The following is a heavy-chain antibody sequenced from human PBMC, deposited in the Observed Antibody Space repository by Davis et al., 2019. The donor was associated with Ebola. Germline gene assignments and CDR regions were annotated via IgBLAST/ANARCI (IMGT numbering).Heavy chain of an antibody. Sequence: ASVKVSCKASGYTFTSHDINWVRQATGQGLEWMGWMNPNSGNTGYAQKFQGRVTMTRNTSISTAYMELSSLRSEDTAVYYCARRVGVSMDTRHDYWGQGTLVTVSA. CDR3: ARRVGVSMDTRHDY. CDR1: GYTFTSHD. V-gene: IGHV1-8*01. J-gene: IGHJ4*02. D-gene: IGHD5-18*01. CDR2: MNPNSGNT.